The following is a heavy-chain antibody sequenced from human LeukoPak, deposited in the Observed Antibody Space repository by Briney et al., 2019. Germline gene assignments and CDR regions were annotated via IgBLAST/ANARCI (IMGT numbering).Heavy chain of an antibody. CDR1: GFTFSSFE. CDR3: AREPGWLLHHDAFDI. J-gene: IGHJ3*02. D-gene: IGHD3-22*01. CDR2: ISSSGSTI. V-gene: IGHV3-48*03. Sequence: GGSLRLSCAASGFTFSSFEMNWVRQAPGKGLEWVSYISSSGSTIYYADSVKGRYTISRDNAKNSLYLQMNSLRAEDTAVYYCAREPGWLLHHDAFDIWGQGTMVTVSS.